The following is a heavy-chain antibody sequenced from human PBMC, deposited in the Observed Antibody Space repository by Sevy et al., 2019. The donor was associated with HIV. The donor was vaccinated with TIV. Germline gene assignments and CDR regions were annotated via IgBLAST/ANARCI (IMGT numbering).Heavy chain of an antibody. CDR2: ISGSGGST. V-gene: IGHV3-23*01. CDR1: GFTFSSYA. Sequence: GGSLRLSCAASGFTFSSYAMSWVRQAPGKGLEWVSAISGSGGSTYYADSVKGRFIISRDNSKNTLYLQMNSLRAEDTAVYYCAKVEAAAGTFDYWGQGTLVTVSS. CDR3: AKVEAAAGTFDY. D-gene: IGHD6-13*01. J-gene: IGHJ4*02.